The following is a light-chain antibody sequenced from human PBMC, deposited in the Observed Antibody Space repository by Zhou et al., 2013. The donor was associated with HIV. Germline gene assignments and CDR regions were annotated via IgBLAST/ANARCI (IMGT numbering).Light chain of an antibody. CDR2: DAS. J-gene: IGKJ2*01. V-gene: IGKV1-39*01. CDR3: QHYYSYPYT. Sequence: DIQMTQSPSSLSASVGDRVTITCRASQIMNKNLNWYQQKPGRAPKLLIYDASTLRGGVPSRFSGSGSGTDFTLTISCLQSEDFATYFCQHYYSYPYTFGQGTKLEIK. CDR1: QIMNKN.